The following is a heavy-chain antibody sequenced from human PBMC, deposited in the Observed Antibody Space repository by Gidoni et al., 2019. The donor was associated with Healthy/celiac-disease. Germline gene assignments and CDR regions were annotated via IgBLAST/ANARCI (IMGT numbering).Heavy chain of an antibody. V-gene: IGHV3-21*01. CDR3: ARDGEITIFGVVIISWFDP. J-gene: IGHJ5*02. D-gene: IGHD3-3*01. CDR2: ISSSSSYI. Sequence: EVQLVESGGGLVKPGGSLRLACAASGFTFSSSSMNWVRQAPGKGLEWVSSISSSSSYIYYADSVKGRSTISRDNAKNSLYLQMNSLRAEDTAVYYCARDGEITIFGVVIISWFDPWGQGTLVTVSS. CDR1: GFTFSSSS.